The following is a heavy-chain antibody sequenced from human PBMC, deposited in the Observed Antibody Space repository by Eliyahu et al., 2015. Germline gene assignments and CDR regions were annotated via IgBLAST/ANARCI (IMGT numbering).Heavy chain of an antibody. CDR3: AKCLPVRGVIIRCSYFDY. CDR2: ISGSGGST. V-gene: IGHV3-23*01. D-gene: IGHD3-10*01. CDR1: GFTFSXYA. Sequence: EVQLLESGGGLVQPGGSLRLSCAASGFTFSXYAMSWVRQAPGKGLEWVSAISGSGGSTYYADSVKGRFTISRDNSKNTLYLQMNSLRAEDTAVYYCAKCLPVRGVIIRCSYFDYWGQGTLVTVSS. J-gene: IGHJ4*02.